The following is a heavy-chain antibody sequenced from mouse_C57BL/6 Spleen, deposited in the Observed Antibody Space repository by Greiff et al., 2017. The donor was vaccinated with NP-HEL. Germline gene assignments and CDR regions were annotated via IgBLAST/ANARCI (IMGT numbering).Heavy chain of an antibody. CDR3: ARSLRVRQGVYAMDY. V-gene: IGHV14-2*01. CDR1: GFNFKDYY. J-gene: IGHJ4*01. CDR2: IDPEDGET. Sequence: VQLQQSGAELVKPGASVKLSCTASGFNFKDYYMHWVKQRTEQGLEWIGRIDPEDGETKYAPKFQGKATITADTSSNTAYLQLSSLTSEDTAVYYCARSLRVRQGVYAMDYWGQGTSVTVSS. D-gene: IGHD2-12*01.